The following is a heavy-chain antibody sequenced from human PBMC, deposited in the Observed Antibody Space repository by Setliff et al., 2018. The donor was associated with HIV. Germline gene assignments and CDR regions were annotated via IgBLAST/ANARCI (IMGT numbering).Heavy chain of an antibody. D-gene: IGHD6-25*01. V-gene: IGHV4-31*03. CDR1: GGSISSGGYY. CDR2: IYYSGST. CDR3: ARVTSAHPTYYYYYMDV. J-gene: IGHJ6*03. Sequence: KTSETLSLTCTVSGGSISSGGYYWSWIRQHPGKGLEWIGYIYYSGSTYYNPSLKSRVTISVDTSKNQFSLKLSSVTAADTAVYYCARVTSAHPTYYYYYMDVWGKRTTVTVSS.